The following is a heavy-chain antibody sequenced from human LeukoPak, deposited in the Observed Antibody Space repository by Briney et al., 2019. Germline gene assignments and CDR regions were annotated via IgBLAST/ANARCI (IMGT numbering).Heavy chain of an antibody. V-gene: IGHV4-61*01. J-gene: IGHJ4*02. CDR3: ARQGTTVTHFDY. D-gene: IGHD4-11*01. CDR2: FYYSGST. CDR1: GGSISSGSYY. Sequence: PSETLSLTCTVSGGSISSGSYYWSWIRQSPGKGLEWIGYFYYSGSTNYTPSLKSRLTVSADTSKNQFSLTLSSVTAADTAVYYCARQGTTVTHFDYWGQGTLVTVSS.